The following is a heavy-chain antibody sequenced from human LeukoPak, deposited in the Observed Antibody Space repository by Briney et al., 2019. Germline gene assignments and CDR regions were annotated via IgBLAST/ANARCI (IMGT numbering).Heavy chain of an antibody. J-gene: IGHJ4*02. CDR1: GFTFISYP. CDR3: AKAHQPNYYFSPDY. CDR2: ISDSGSST. Sequence: GGSLSLSCASSGFTFISYPMNWVGQAPWKELDGVSAISDSGSSTYYADSVKGRFTISRDNSKNTLYLQMNSLRAEDTAVYYCAKAHQPNYYFSPDYWGQGTLVTVSS. D-gene: IGHD3-10*01. V-gene: IGHV3-23*01.